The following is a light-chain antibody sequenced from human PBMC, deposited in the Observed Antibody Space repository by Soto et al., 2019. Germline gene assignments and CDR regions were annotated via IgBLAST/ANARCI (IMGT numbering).Light chain of an antibody. Sequence: QSVLTQPPSASGTPGQRVTISCSGSSSHIGSNTVNWYQQLPGTAPKLLIYSNNQRPSGVPDRFSGSKSGTSASLAISGLQSEDKADYYCAAWDDSLNGWVFGGGTKVTVL. J-gene: IGLJ3*02. V-gene: IGLV1-44*01. CDR2: SNN. CDR1: SSHIGSNT. CDR3: AAWDDSLNGWV.